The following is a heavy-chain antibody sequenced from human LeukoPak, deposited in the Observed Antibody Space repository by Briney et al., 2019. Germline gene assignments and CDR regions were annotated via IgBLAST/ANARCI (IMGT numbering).Heavy chain of an antibody. D-gene: IGHD3-22*01. CDR1: GYSIRSDYY. J-gene: IGHJ4*02. CDR2: IYHSGST. V-gene: IGHV4-38-2*02. CDR3: ASTGQYYYDSSGNFDY. Sequence: SETLSLTCTVSGYSIRSDYYWGWIRQPPGKGLEWIGSIYHSGSTYYNPSLKSRVTISVDTSKNQFSLKLSSVTAADTAVYYCASTGQYYYDSSGNFDYWGQGTLVTVSS.